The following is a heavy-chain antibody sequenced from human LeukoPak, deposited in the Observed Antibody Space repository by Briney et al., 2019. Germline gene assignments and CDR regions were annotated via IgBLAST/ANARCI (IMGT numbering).Heavy chain of an antibody. J-gene: IGHJ3*02. V-gene: IGHV3-23*01. Sequence: GGSLRLSCAASGSTFSNYAMSWVRQAPGKGLEWVSAISGGGGPTYYADSVKGRCTISRDNAKNSLYLQMNSLRAEDTAVYYCTIHGQDGAFDIWGQGTMVTVSS. CDR2: ISGGGGPT. D-gene: IGHD2-15*01. CDR3: TIHGQDGAFDI. CDR1: GSTFSNYA.